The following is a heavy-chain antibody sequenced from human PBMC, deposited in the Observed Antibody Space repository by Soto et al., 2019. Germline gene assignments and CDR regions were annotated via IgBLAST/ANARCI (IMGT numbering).Heavy chain of an antibody. V-gene: IGHV3-21*01. J-gene: IGHJ3*02. D-gene: IGHD3-9*01. CDR2: ISSSSSYI. Sequence: KPGGSLRLSCAASGFTFSSYSMNWVRQAPGKGLEWVSSISSSSSYIYYADSVKGRFTISRDNAKNSLYLQMNSLRAEDTAVYYCARDSRPWDWLLSTDDAFDIWGQGTMVTVS. CDR1: GFTFSSYS. CDR3: ARDSRPWDWLLSTDDAFDI.